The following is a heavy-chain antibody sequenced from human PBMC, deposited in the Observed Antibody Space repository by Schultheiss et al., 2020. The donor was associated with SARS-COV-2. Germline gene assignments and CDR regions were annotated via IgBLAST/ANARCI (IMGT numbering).Heavy chain of an antibody. D-gene: IGHD2-2*01. J-gene: IGHJ5*02. CDR3: ARGTAPGTRRWFDP. Sequence: SQTLSLTCTVSGGSISSGGYYWSWIRQHPGKGLEWIGYIYYSGSTYYNPSLKSRVTMSIDTSKNQFSLSVTSVTAADTAVYYCARGTAPGTRRWFDPWGPGTLVTVSS. V-gene: IGHV4-31*03. CDR1: GGSISSGGYY. CDR2: IYYSGST.